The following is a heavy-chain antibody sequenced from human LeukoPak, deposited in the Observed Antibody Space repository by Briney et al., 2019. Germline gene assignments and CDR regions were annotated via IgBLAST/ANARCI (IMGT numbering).Heavy chain of an antibody. D-gene: IGHD3-9*01. J-gene: IGHJ3*02. V-gene: IGHV1-18*01. CDR2: ISAYNGNT. CDR1: GYTFGSYG. CDR3: ARRGVILTGYKDAFDI. Sequence: ASVKVSCKASGYTFGSYGVSWVRQAPGQGLEWMGWISAYNGNTNYAQKLQGRVTMTTDTSTSTAYMELRSLRSDDTAVYYCARRGVILTGYKDAFDIWGQGTMVTVSS.